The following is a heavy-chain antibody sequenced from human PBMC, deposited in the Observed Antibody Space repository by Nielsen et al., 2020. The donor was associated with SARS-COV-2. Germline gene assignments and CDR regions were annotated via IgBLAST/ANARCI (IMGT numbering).Heavy chain of an antibody. V-gene: IGHV3-53*04. J-gene: IGHJ6*02. D-gene: IGHD2-15*01. CDR2: IYSGGST. CDR3: AKGVVAATEDPYYYYYYGMDV. Sequence: WIRQPPGKGLEWVSVIYSGGSTYYADSVKGRFTISRHNSKNTLYLQMNSLRAEDTAVYYCAKGVVAATEDPYYYYYYGMDVWGQGTTVTVSS.